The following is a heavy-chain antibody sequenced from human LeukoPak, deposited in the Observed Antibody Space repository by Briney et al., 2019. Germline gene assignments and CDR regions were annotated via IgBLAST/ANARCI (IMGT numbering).Heavy chain of an antibody. J-gene: IGHJ4*02. CDR1: GYIFTTYD. D-gene: IGHD3-16*01. CDR2: ISSYNGNT. Sequence: VASVKVSCKASGYIFTTYDITWVRQAPGQGLEWMGWISSYNGNTNYAQNLQDRVTMTTDTSTSTAYLELRSLTSDDTAVYYCARASSVLLIDYWGQGTLVTASS. CDR3: ARASSVLLIDY. V-gene: IGHV1-18*01.